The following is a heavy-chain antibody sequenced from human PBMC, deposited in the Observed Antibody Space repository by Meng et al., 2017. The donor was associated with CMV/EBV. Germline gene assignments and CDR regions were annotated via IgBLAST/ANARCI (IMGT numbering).Heavy chain of an antibody. J-gene: IGHJ6*02. D-gene: IGHD6-13*01. CDR1: GYTFTSYY. CDR2: INPSGGST. CDR3: ARVAAAGTDYYYGMDV. V-gene: IGHV1-46*01. Sequence: ASVKVSCKASGYTFTSYYMHWVRQAPGQGLEWMGIINPSGGSTSYAQKFQGRVTMTRDTSTSTVYMELSSLRSEDTAVYYCARVAAAGTDYYYGMDVWGQGTTVTVFS.